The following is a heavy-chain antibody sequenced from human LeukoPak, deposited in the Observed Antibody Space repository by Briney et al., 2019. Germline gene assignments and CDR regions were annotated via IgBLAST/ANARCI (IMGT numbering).Heavy chain of an antibody. J-gene: IGHJ3*02. D-gene: IGHD4-17*01. Sequence: SETLSLTCTVSGGSISGYYWSWIRQPPGKGLEWIGYISYSGSTNYNPSLKSRVTISVDTSKNQFSLKLSSVTAADTAVYYCASDYGGNSEAAFDIWGQGTMVTVSS. CDR1: GGSISGYY. V-gene: IGHV4-59*08. CDR2: ISYSGST. CDR3: ASDYGGNSEAAFDI.